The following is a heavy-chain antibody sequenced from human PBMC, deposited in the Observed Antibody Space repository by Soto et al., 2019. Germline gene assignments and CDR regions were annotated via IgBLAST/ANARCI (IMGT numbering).Heavy chain of an antibody. V-gene: IGHV3-7*03. J-gene: IGHJ5*02. D-gene: IGHD2-15*01. CDR2: IKQDGSEK. CDR3: AREACSGGSCWDPDWFDP. Sequence: EVQLVESGGGLVQPGGSLRLSCAASGFTFSSYWMSWVRQAPGKGLGWVANIKQDGSEKYYVDSVKGRFTISRDNAKNSLYLQMNSLRAEDTAVYYCAREACSGGSCWDPDWFDPWGQGTLVTVSS. CDR1: GFTFSSYW.